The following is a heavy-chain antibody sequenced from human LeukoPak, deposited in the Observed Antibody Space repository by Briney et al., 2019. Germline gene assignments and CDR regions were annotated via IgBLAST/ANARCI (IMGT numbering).Heavy chain of an antibody. CDR1: GGSLSSSNYY. J-gene: IGHJ6*03. CDR2: IHYSETT. V-gene: IGHV4-39*02. Sequence: SETLSLTCTVSGGSLSSSNYYWGWIRQPPGKGLEWIASIHYSETTYYNPSLKSRVTISVDTSKNHFSLKLSSVTAADTAVYYCARTTEGGYTYGYFYYYYMDVWGKGTTVTISS. D-gene: IGHD5-18*01. CDR3: ARTTEGGYTYGYFYYYYMDV.